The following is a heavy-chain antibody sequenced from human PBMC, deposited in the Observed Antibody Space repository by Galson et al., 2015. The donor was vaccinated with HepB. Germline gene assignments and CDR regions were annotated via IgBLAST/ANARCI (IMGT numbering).Heavy chain of an antibody. Sequence: SVKVSCKASGGTFSSYAISWVRQAPGQGLEWMGGIIPIFGTANYAQKFQGRVTITADKSTSTAYMELSSLRSEDTAVYYCARDSIAARLQSVYAFDIWGQGTMVTVSS. CDR1: GGTFSSYA. CDR3: ARDSIAARLQSVYAFDI. V-gene: IGHV1-69*06. J-gene: IGHJ3*02. CDR2: IIPIFGTA. D-gene: IGHD6-6*01.